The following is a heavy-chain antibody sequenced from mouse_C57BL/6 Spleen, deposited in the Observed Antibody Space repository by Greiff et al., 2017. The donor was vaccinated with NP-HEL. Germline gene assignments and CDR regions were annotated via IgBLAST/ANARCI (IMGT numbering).Heavy chain of an antibody. CDR1: GFTFSSYT. Sequence: EVQLVESGGGLVKPGGSLKLSCAASGFTFSSYTMSWVRQTPEKRLEWVATISGGGGNTYYPDSVKGRFTISRDNAKNTLYLQMSSLRSEDTALYYCARQAPSYYGSSPNWYFDVWGTGTTVTVSS. CDR3: ARQAPSYYGSSPNWYFDV. D-gene: IGHD1-1*01. J-gene: IGHJ1*03. CDR2: ISGGGGNT. V-gene: IGHV5-9*01.